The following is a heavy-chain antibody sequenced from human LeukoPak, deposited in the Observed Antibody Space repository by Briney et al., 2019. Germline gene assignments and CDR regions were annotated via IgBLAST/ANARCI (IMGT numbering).Heavy chain of an antibody. J-gene: IGHJ6*02. CDR1: GYTFTSHD. CDR3: ARDRGTVTRGVDYYYYGMDV. Sequence: ASVKVSCKASGYTFTSHDINWVRQATGQGLEWMGWMSPNSGNTGYAQKFQGRVTLTRNTAISTAYMELSSLRSDDTAVYYCARDRGTVTRGVDYYYYGMDVWGQGTTVTVSS. V-gene: IGHV1-8*01. CDR2: MSPNSGNT. D-gene: IGHD4-17*01.